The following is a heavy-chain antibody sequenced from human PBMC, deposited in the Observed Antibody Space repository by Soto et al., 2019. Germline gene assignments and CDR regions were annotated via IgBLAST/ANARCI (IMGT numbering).Heavy chain of an antibody. CDR2: ISYDGSNK. D-gene: IGHD5-12*01. V-gene: IGHV3-30-3*01. J-gene: IGHJ4*02. Sequence: GGSLRLSCAASGFTFSSYAMHWVRQAPGKGLEWVAVISYDGSNKYYADSVKGRFTISRDNSKNTLYLQMNSLRAEDTAVYYCARGNPRWLQSYFDYWGQGTLVTVSS. CDR1: GFTFSSYA. CDR3: ARGNPRWLQSYFDY.